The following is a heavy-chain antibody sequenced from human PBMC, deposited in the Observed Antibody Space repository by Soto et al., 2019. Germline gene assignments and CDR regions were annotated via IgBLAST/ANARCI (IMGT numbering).Heavy chain of an antibody. Sequence: GGSLRLSCAASGFTVNDNYMTWVRQAPGRGLDWVSIIFSAGSKYYADAVRGRFTISRDNSKNTLYLQMNSLRAEDTAIYYCARGTGGNSWRSPTFDSWGQGTLVTVSS. CDR2: IFSAGSK. CDR3: ARGTGGNSWRSPTFDS. J-gene: IGHJ4*02. V-gene: IGHV3-66*01. D-gene: IGHD5-18*01. CDR1: GFTVNDNY.